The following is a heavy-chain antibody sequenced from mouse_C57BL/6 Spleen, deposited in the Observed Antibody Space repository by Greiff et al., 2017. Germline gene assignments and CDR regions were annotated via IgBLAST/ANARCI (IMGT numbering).Heavy chain of an antibody. V-gene: IGHV1-80*01. J-gene: IGHJ2*01. CDR3: ARSGGYDPYYFDY. D-gene: IGHD2-2*01. Sequence: QVQLKESGAELVKPGASVKISCKASGYAFSSYWMNWVKQRPGKGLEWIGQIYPGDGDTNYNGKFKGKATLTADKSSSTAYMQLSSLTSEDSAVYFCARSGGYDPYYFDYWGQGTTLTVSS. CDR2: IYPGDGDT. CDR1: GYAFSSYW.